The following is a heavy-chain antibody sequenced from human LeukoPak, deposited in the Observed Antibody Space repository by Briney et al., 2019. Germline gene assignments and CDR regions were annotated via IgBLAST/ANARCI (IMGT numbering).Heavy chain of an antibody. D-gene: IGHD3-22*01. V-gene: IGHV4-39*01. CDR3: GRPNPDSSGYYGSFDP. CDR2: IYHSETT. Sequence: SETLSLTCSVSGGSISSSSGYWGWVRQPPGKGLEGIGSIYHSETTYYNPSLKSRVIISVDTSKNQFSLKLNSVTAADTAVYYCGRPNPDSSGYYGSFDPWGQGILVTVSS. CDR1: GGSISSSSGY. J-gene: IGHJ5*02.